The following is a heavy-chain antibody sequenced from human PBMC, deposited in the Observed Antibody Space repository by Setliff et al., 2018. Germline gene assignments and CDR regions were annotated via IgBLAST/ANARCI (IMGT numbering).Heavy chain of an antibody. D-gene: IGHD6-19*01. J-gene: IGHJ4*02. Sequence: GGSLRLSCAASGFTFSNYAMGWVRQAPGKGLEWVSVIYSGGSRTYSADSVKGRFTISRDNAKNSLYLQMNSLRVEDTAVYYCARGLYSSGWYRSFDYWGQGTLVTVSS. CDR2: IYSGGSRT. V-gene: IGHV3-23*03. CDR1: GFTFSNYA. CDR3: ARGLYSSGWYRSFDY.